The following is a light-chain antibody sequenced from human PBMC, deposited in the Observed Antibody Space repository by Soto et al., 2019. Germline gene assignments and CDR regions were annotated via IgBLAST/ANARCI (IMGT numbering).Light chain of an antibody. V-gene: IGLV1-51*01. CDR1: SSNIGNNY. CDR2: DNT. J-gene: IGLJ2*01. Sequence: QSVLTQPPSVSAAARQKVTISCSGSSSNIGNNYVSWYQQFPGTAPKLLIFDNTQRPSEIPDRFSGSQSGTSATLAISGLQTGDEADYYCATWDGSLKTVLFGGGTKVTVL. CDR3: ATWDGSLKTVL.